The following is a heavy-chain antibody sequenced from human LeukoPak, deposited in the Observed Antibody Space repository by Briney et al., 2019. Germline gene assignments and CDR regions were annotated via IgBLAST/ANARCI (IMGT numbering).Heavy chain of an antibody. V-gene: IGHV3-23*01. J-gene: IGHJ4*02. CDR1: GFTFSSYA. Sequence: GGSLRLSCAASGFTFSSYAMSWVRQAPGKGLEWVSAISGSGGSTYYADSVKGRFTISRDNSKNTLYLQMNSLRAGDTAVYYCAKVSDSSGYYYYFDYWGQGTLVTVSS. CDR3: AKVSDSSGYYYYFDY. D-gene: IGHD3-22*01. CDR2: ISGSGGST.